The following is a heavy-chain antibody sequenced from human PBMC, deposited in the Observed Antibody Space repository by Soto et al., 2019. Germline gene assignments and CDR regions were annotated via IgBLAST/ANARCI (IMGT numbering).Heavy chain of an antibody. V-gene: IGHV2-5*02. CDR1: GFSLNTSGVG. CDR3: ARSPRVYNYFAMDV. Sequence: GSGPTLVNPTQTLTLTCTFSGFSLNTSGVGVGWIRQPPGKALEWLALLYWDDDKYYRTSLKTRLTISKGTFKNQVVLTITNMDPVDTATYYCARSPRVYNYFAMDVWGQGTAVTVSS. CDR2: LYWDDDK. J-gene: IGHJ6*02.